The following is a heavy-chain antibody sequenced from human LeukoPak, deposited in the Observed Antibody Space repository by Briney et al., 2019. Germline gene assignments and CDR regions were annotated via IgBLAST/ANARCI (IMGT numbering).Heavy chain of an antibody. Sequence: PSETLSLTCTVSGDSFGGYYWTWIRQPPGKGLEWIGYIHTSGGTNYNPSLKSRVTMSVDTSKNQFSLKLTSVTAADTAVYFCARQAYYSPSGSWTGFDFRGQGTLASVSS. CDR1: GDSFGGYY. D-gene: IGHD3-10*01. CDR3: ARQAYYSPSGSWTGFDF. J-gene: IGHJ4*02. CDR2: IHTSGGT. V-gene: IGHV4-4*09.